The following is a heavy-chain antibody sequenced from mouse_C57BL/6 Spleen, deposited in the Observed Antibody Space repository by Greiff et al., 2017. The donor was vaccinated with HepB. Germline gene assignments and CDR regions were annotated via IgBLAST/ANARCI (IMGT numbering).Heavy chain of an antibody. CDR3: TTDYYGSSYVYFDV. V-gene: IGHV14-4*01. CDR1: GFNIKDDY. Sequence: DVKLQESGAELVRPGASVKLSCTASGFNIKDDYMHWVKQRPEQGLEWIGWIDPENGDTEYASKFQGKATITADTSSNTAYLQLSSLTSEDTAVYYCTTDYYGSSYVYFDVWGTGTTVTVSS. CDR2: IDPENGDT. J-gene: IGHJ1*03. D-gene: IGHD1-1*01.